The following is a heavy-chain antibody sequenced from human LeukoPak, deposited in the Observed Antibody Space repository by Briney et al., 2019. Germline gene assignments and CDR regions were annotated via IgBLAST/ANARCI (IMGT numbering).Heavy chain of an antibody. Sequence: ASVKVSCKASGYTFTTYYMHWVRQAPGQGLEWRGWINPNSGDTNYAQKFQGRVTMTRDTSISTAHMELSRLRSDDTAVYYCARLLGTRGFFDLWGQGTMVTVSS. J-gene: IGHJ3*01. CDR1: GYTFTTYY. D-gene: IGHD3-3*02. V-gene: IGHV1-2*02. CDR3: ARLLGTRGFFDL. CDR2: INPNSGDT.